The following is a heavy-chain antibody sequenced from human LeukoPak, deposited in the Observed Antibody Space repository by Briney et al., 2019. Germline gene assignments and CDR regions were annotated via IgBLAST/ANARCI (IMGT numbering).Heavy chain of an antibody. D-gene: IGHD1-7*01. CDR1: GFTFSSYA. Sequence: GRSLRLSCAASGFTFSSYAMHRVRQAPGKGLEWVAVISYDGSNKYYADSVKGRFTISRDNSKNTLYLQMNSLRAEDTAVYYCARRDLELRDGFDYWGQGTLVTVSS. V-gene: IGHV3-30*04. J-gene: IGHJ4*02. CDR2: ISYDGSNK. CDR3: ARRDLELRDGFDY.